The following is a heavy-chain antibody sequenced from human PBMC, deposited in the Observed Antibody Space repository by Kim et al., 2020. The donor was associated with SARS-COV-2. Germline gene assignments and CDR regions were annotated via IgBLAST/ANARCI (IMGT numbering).Heavy chain of an antibody. CDR1: GFTFSSYS. CDR2: VSGSGTTT. D-gene: IGHD2-15*01. Sequence: GGSLRLSCATSGFTFSSYSMNWVRQAPGKGLEWVSHVSGSGTTTKYADLVKGRFTISSDNAKNSLYQQMSGLRAEDTAVYYCVRENYWAFDIWGQGAMVTVSS. V-gene: IGHV3-48*04. J-gene: IGHJ3*02. CDR3: VRENYWAFDI.